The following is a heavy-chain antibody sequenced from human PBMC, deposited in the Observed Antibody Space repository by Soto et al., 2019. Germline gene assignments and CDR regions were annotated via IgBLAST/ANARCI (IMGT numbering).Heavy chain of an antibody. CDR2: IYWADDK. D-gene: IGHD3-10*02. Sequence: QITLKESGPTLVKPTQTLTLTFTFSGFPISTSGLAVDWIRHPQAQALEWLALIYWADDKRSSPSLKSRLTITRDTSKNQVVLTRTNMEPVDTATYFCEYVYVGCVKFDYWGQGTLGTGSS. J-gene: IGHJ4*02. CDR3: EYVYVGCVKFDY. CDR1: GFPISTSGLA. V-gene: IGHV2-5*02.